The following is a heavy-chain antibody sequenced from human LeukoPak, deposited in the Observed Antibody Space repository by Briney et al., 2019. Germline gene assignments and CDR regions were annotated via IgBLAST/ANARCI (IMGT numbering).Heavy chain of an antibody. CDR1: GYTFTSYG. Sequence: SVKVSCKASGYTFTSYGISWVRQAPGQGLEWMGGIIPIFGTANYAQKFQGRVTITADESTSTAYMELSSLRSEDTAVYYCARGVEMATIKTPLDYWGQGTLVTVSS. D-gene: IGHD5-24*01. CDR2: IIPIFGTA. V-gene: IGHV1-69*13. CDR3: ARGVEMATIKTPLDY. J-gene: IGHJ4*02.